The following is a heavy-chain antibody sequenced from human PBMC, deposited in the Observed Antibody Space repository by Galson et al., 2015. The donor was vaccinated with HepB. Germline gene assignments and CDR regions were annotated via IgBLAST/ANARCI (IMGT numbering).Heavy chain of an antibody. Sequence: SVKVSCKASGGTFSSYAISWVRQAPGQGLEWMGGIIPIFGTANYAQKFQGRVTITADESTSTAYMEPSSLRSEDTAVYYCARERLDCSSTSCYVFSPFDYWGQGTLVTVSS. D-gene: IGHD2-2*01. J-gene: IGHJ4*02. CDR1: GGTFSSYA. CDR3: ARERLDCSSTSCYVFSPFDY. V-gene: IGHV1-69*13. CDR2: IIPIFGTA.